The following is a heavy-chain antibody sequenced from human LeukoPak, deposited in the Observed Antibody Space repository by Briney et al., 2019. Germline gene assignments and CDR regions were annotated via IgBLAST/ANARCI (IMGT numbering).Heavy chain of an antibody. J-gene: IGHJ4*02. CDR3: ARASIPTYYYDSSGYALDY. D-gene: IGHD3-22*01. V-gene: IGHV1-2*02. CDR1: GYTFTGYY. CDR2: INPNSGGT. Sequence: ASVKVSCKASGYTFTGYYMHWVRQAPGQGLEWMGWINPNSGGTNYAQKFQGRVTMTRDTSISTAYMELSRLRSDDTAVYYCARASIPTYYYDSSGYALDYWGQGTLVTVSS.